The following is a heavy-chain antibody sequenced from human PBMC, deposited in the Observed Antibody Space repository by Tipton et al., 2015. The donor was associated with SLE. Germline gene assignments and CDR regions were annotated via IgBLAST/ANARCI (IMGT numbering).Heavy chain of an antibody. CDR1: GFTFTQSS. CDR3: ARGYRGCCPS. D-gene: IGHD2-15*01. Sequence: SLRLSCADSGFTFTQSSMSRVFHTPAEGLLWVTALTGDGDRTYSADSVKGRFTISRDNSKNILYVQLNSLRAEDTATYYCARGYRGCCPSWVQG. J-gene: IGHJ5*02. CDR2: LTGDGDRT. V-gene: IGHV3-23*01.